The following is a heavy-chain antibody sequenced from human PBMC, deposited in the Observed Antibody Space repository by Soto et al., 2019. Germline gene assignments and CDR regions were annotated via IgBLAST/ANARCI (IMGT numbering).Heavy chain of an antibody. V-gene: IGHV3-30*18. J-gene: IGHJ6*02. Sequence: GGSLRLSCAASGFTFSSYGMHWVRQAPGKGLEWVVVISYDGSNKYYADSVKGRFTISRDNSKNTLYLQMNSLRAEDTAVYYCAKDRIYSSSWLLPHFYYYGMDVWGQGTTVTVSS. D-gene: IGHD6-13*01. CDR2: ISYDGSNK. CDR1: GFTFSSYG. CDR3: AKDRIYSSSWLLPHFYYYGMDV.